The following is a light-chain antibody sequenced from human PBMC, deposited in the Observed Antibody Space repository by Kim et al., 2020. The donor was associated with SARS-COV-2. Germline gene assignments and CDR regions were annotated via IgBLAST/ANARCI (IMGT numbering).Light chain of an antibody. V-gene: IGKV3-11*01. CDR2: DAS. CDR1: QSVSSY. J-gene: IGKJ4*01. CDR3: QERSSWPLT. Sequence: EIVLTQSPATLSLSPGERVTLSCRASQSVSSYLGWYQQKPGQAPRLLIYDASNRATGIPARFSGSGSGTDFTLTISSLEPEDFAVYYCQERSSWPLTFGGGTKVDIK.